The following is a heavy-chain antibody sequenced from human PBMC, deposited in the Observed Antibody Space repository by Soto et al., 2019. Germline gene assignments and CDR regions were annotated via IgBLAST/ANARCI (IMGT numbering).Heavy chain of an antibody. Sequence: GGSLRLSCAASGFTFSDYYMSWIRQAPGKGLEWVSYISSSGSTIYYADSVKGRFTISRDNAKNSLYLQMNSLRAEDTAVYYCARVPMYYYDSSGYSYFDYWAREPWSPSPQ. V-gene: IGHV3-11*01. CDR1: GFTFSDYY. J-gene: IGHJ4*02. CDR2: ISSSGSTI. D-gene: IGHD3-22*01. CDR3: ARVPMYYYDSSGYSYFDY.